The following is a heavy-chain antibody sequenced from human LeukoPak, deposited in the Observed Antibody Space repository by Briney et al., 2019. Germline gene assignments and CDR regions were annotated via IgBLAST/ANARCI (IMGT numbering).Heavy chain of an antibody. CDR1: GFTFSNYG. CDR3: AKDGLPHGFYGDYIHY. Sequence: GRSLRLSCAASGFTFSNYGMHWVRQAPGKGLEWMAVISYDGSNKYCADSVKGRFTISRDNSKNTLYLQMNSLRAEDTAVYYCAKDGLPHGFYGDYIHYWGQGTLVTVSS. D-gene: IGHD4-17*01. CDR2: ISYDGSNK. V-gene: IGHV3-30*18. J-gene: IGHJ4*02.